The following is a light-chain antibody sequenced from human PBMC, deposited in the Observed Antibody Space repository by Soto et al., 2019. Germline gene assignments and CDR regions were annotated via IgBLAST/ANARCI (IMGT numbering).Light chain of an antibody. CDR3: QQYGSSPLLT. J-gene: IGKJ4*01. CDR2: GAS. CDR1: QSVSSSY. Sequence: EIVLTQSPGTLSLFPGERATLSCRASQSVSSSYLAWYQQKPGQAPRLLIYGASSRATGIPDRFSGSGSGTDLPLTISRLEPEDFAVYYCQQYGSSPLLTFGGGTKVEIK. V-gene: IGKV3-20*01.